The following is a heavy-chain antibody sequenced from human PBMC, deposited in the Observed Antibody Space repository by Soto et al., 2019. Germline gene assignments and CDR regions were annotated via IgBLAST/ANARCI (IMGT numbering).Heavy chain of an antibody. CDR2: IYSNGDT. CDR3: ARRGGSSSGYYYYAMDV. J-gene: IGHJ6*02. V-gene: IGHV4-31*01. CDR1: SDSMNSGGYY. Sequence: QVQLQESGPGLVKPSQTLSLTCSVSSDSMNSGGYYWSWIRQHPGKGLEWIGYIYSNGDTYYNPSHKSPVTISVYTSKNHFSLNLTSVTAADTAVYYCARRGGSSSGYYYYAMDVWGQGTTVTVSS. D-gene: IGHD6-6*01.